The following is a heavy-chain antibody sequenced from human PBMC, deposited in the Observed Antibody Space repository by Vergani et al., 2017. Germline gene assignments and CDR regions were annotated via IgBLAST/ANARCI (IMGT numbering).Heavy chain of an antibody. CDR1: GYTFTSYG. Sequence: QVQLVQSGAEVKKPGASVKVSCKASGYTFTSYGISSVRQAPGQGLEWMGWISAYNGNTNSAQKLQGRVTMTTDTSTSTAYMELRSLRSDDTAVYYWARDPDIVVVPAAPYYYYYYGMDVWGQGTTVTVSS. CDR2: ISAYNGNT. CDR3: ARDPDIVVVPAAPYYYYYYGMDV. J-gene: IGHJ6*02. D-gene: IGHD2-2*01. V-gene: IGHV1-18*04.